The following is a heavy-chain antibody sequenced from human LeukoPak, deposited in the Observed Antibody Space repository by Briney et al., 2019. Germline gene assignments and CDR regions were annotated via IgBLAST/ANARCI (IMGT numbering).Heavy chain of an antibody. CDR1: GGSISSYY. D-gene: IGHD4-17*01. CDR2: IYYSGST. V-gene: IGHV4-59*01. CDR3: ARDLLRPCAFDI. J-gene: IGHJ3*02. Sequence: SETLSLTCTVSGGSISSYYWSWIRQPPGKGLEWIGYIYYSGSTNYNPSPKSRVTISVDTSKNQFSLKLSSVTAADTAVYYCARDLLRPCAFDIWGQGTMVTVSS.